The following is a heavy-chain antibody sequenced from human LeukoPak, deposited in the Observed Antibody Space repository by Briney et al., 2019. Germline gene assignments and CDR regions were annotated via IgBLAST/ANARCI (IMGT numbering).Heavy chain of an antibody. Sequence: PSETLSLTCTVSGGSISSSSYYWGWIRQPPGKGLEWIGEINHSGSTNYNPSLKSRVTISVDTSKNQFSLKLSSVTAADTAVYYCAREAGYGDYVSYMDVWGKGTTVTVSS. V-gene: IGHV4-39*07. CDR2: INHSGST. J-gene: IGHJ6*03. CDR1: GGSISSSSYY. D-gene: IGHD4-17*01. CDR3: AREAGYGDYVSYMDV.